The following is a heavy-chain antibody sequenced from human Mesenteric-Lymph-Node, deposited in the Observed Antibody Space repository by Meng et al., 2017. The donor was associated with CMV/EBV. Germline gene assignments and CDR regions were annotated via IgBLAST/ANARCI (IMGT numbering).Heavy chain of an antibody. Sequence: YTFTGYYIHWVRQAPGHGLEWMGWINPNSGDTHYAQNFQGRVTMTRDTSISTAYMELTRLRSDDTAVYYCARYCSSTSCYTGGFDYWGQGTLVTVSS. CDR2: INPNSGDT. D-gene: IGHD2-2*02. V-gene: IGHV1-2*02. CDR1: YTFTGYY. J-gene: IGHJ4*02. CDR3: ARYCSSTSCYTGGFDY.